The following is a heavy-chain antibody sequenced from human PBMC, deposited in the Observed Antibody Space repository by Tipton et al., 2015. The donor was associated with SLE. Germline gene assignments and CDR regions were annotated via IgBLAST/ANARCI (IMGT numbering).Heavy chain of an antibody. CDR2: INEYGSEK. CDR3: ARGKYYFDY. D-gene: IGHD2/OR15-2a*01. CDR1: GFIFSDAT. Sequence: SLRLSCVASGFIFSDATMHWVRQAPGKGLEWVANINEYGSEKHYVDSLKERLTISRDNAKKSVYLQMNSLRAEDTAVYYCARGKYYFDYWGQGALVTVPS. V-gene: IGHV3-7*01. J-gene: IGHJ4*02.